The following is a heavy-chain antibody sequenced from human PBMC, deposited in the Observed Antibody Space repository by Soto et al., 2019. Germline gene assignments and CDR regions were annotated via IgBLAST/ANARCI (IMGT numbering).Heavy chain of an antibody. D-gene: IGHD3-3*01. V-gene: IGHV1-8*01. CDR2: MNPDNGNT. CDR1: GYTFSTYE. Sequence: GASVKVSCKASGYTFSTYEINWVRRAAGQGLEWMRRMNPDNGNTGYAQKFQDRVTMTRNTSISTAYMELSSLRSDDTAVYYCARGPRESGEWLLFDYWGQGALVTVSS. J-gene: IGHJ4*02. CDR3: ARGPRESGEWLLFDY.